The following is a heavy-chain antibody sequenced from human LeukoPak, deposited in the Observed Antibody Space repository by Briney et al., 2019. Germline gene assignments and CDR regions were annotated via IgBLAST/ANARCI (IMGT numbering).Heavy chain of an antibody. Sequence: ASVKVSCKASGYTFTSYGISWVRQAPGQGLEWMGGIIPIFGTANYAQKFQGRVTITADKSTSTAYMELSSLRSEDTAVYYCARGVVVVPAAMGWNYYYYGMDVWGKGTTVTVSS. J-gene: IGHJ6*04. D-gene: IGHD2-2*01. CDR1: GYTFTSYG. CDR2: IIPIFGTA. CDR3: ARGVVVVPAAMGWNYYYYGMDV. V-gene: IGHV1-69*06.